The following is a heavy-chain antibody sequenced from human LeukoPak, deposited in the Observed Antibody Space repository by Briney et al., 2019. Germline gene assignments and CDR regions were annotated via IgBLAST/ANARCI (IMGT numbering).Heavy chain of an antibody. CDR1: GFTFSTYG. J-gene: IGHJ4*02. CDR2: IRYDGSNK. V-gene: IGHV3-30*02. Sequence: GGSLRLSCAASGFTFSTYGMHWVRQAPGKGLEWVTFIRYDGSNKYYADSVKGRFTISRDNSKNTLYLQMNSLKTEDTAVYYCTTESEVTLSFDYWGQGTLVTVSS. CDR3: TTESEVTLSFDY. D-gene: IGHD5-18*01.